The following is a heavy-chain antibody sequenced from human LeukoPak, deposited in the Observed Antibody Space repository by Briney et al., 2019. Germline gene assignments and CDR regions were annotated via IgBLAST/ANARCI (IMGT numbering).Heavy chain of an antibody. D-gene: IGHD6-19*01. V-gene: IGHV4-59*01. CDR3: ARDERQWTGFDY. J-gene: IGHJ4*02. CDR1: GGSISSYY. Sequence: SVTLSLTCTVSGGSISSYYWSWIRQPPGKGLEWIGYIYYSGGTNYNPSLKSRVTISVDTSKDQFSLKLSSVTAADTAVYYCARDERQWTGFDYWGQGTLVTVSS. CDR2: IYYSGGT.